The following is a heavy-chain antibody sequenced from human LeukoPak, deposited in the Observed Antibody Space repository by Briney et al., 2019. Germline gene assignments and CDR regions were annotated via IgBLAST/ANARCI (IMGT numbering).Heavy chain of an antibody. CDR3: AGQSIAVAVNAFDI. CDR1: GFTFSSYW. Sequence: PGGSLRLSCAASGFTFSSYWMSWVRQAPGKGLEWVANIKQDGSEKYYVDSVKGRFTISRDNAENSLYLQMNSLRAEDTAVYYCAGQSIAVAVNAFDIWGQGTMVTVSS. D-gene: IGHD6-19*01. V-gene: IGHV3-7*01. J-gene: IGHJ3*02. CDR2: IKQDGSEK.